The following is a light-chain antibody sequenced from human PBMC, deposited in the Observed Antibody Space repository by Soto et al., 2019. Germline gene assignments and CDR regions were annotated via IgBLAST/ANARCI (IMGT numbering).Light chain of an antibody. J-gene: IGKJ2*01. CDR3: QHYDSSPPYT. CDR1: RSFASSY. Sequence: EIVLTQSPVTLSLSPGERATLSCRASRSFASSYLGWYQQKPGQAPRLLIYAASTRATGIPDRFSGSGSATDFTLTISRLETEDSAVYYCQHYDSSPPYTFGQGTKVDIK. V-gene: IGKV3-20*01. CDR2: AAS.